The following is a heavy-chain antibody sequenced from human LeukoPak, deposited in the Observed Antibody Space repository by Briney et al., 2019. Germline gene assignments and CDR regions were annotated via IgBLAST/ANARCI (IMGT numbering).Heavy chain of an antibody. V-gene: IGHV4-4*07. CDR1: GGSISSYY. D-gene: IGHD5-18*01. CDR3: ARESHTAMVRTLFDP. Sequence: PSETLSLTCTVSGGSISSYYWSWLRQPAGKGLEWIGRIYTSGSTNYNPSLKSRVTMSVDTSKNQFSLKLSSVTAADTAVYYCARESHTAMVRTLFDPWGQGTLVTVSS. CDR2: IYTSGST. J-gene: IGHJ5*02.